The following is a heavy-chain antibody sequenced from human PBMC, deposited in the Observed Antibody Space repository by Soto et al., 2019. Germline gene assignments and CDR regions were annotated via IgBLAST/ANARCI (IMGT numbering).Heavy chain of an antibody. V-gene: IGHV4-30-4*01. CDR3: VRGVDCGGNCYSGTDY. J-gene: IGHJ4*02. CDR1: GGSVSSGDYF. CDR2: IHHTEST. Sequence: SETLSLTCTVSGGSVSSGDYFWTWIRQPPGKGLEWIGYIHHTESTYYNPSLKSRLTISSDTSKNQFSLDLRSVTGADTAVYYCVRGVDCGGNCYSGTDYWGRGTQVTVSS. D-gene: IGHD2-21*02.